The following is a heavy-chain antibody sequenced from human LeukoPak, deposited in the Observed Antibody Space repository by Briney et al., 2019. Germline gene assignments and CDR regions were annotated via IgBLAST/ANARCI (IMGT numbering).Heavy chain of an antibody. CDR3: AKVHYDSSGYYYNDY. CDR2: ISGSGGST. Sequence: GGSLRLSCAASGFTFSSYAMSWVRQAPGKGLEWVSAISGSGGSTYYADSVKGRFTISRDNSKNTLYLQMSSLKAEDTAVYYCAKVHYDSSGYYYNDYWGQGTLVTVSS. V-gene: IGHV3-23*01. D-gene: IGHD3-22*01. CDR1: GFTFSSYA. J-gene: IGHJ4*02.